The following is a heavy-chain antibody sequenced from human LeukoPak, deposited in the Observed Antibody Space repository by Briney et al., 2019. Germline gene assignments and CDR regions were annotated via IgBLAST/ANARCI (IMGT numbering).Heavy chain of an antibody. CDR1: GFTFSSYG. CDR3: ARAGYCSSTSCYAGGYYFDY. CDR2: IWYDGSNK. D-gene: IGHD2-2*03. V-gene: IGHV3-33*01. J-gene: IGHJ4*02. Sequence: GGSLRLSCAASGFTFSSYGMHWVRQAPGKGLEWVAVIWYDGSNKYYADSVKGRFTISRDNSKNTLYLQMNSLRAEDTAVYYCARAGYCSSTSCYAGGYYFDYWGQGTLVTVSS.